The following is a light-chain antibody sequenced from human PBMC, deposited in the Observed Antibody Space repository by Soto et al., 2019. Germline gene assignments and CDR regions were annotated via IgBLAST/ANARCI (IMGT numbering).Light chain of an antibody. CDR1: NSDVGGYDY. CDR3: SSYTSSSTLV. CDR2: DVS. Sequence: QSVLTQPVSVSGSPGQSITVSCTGTNSDVGGYDYVSWYQHHPGKAPKLMIYDVSNRPSGVSNRFSGSKSGNTASLTISGLQAEDEADYYCSSYTSSSTLVFGGGTKLTVL. V-gene: IGLV2-14*03. J-gene: IGLJ2*01.